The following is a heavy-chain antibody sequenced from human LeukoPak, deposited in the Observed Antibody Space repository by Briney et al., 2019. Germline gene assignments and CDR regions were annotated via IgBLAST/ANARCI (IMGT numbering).Heavy chain of an antibody. J-gene: IGHJ6*03. CDR3: ARGLGWLYYYYYMDV. D-gene: IGHD5-12*01. Sequence: ASVKDSCKASGYTFTSNGISWVRQAPGQGLEWMGWISAYNGNTNYAQKLQGRVTMTTDTSTSTAYMELRSLRSDDTAVYFCARGLGWLYYYYYMDVWGKGTTVTVSS. CDR2: ISAYNGNT. V-gene: IGHV1-18*01. CDR1: GYTFTSNG.